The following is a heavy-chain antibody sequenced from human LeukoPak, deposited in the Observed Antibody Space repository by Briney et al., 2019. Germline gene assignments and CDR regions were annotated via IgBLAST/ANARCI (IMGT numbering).Heavy chain of an antibody. J-gene: IGHJ4*02. CDR1: GFTFNKHG. V-gene: IGHV3-30*02. CDR2: IRNDGNDK. CDR3: AKDTGEWLLLKNFDY. Sequence: GGSLRLSCAASGFTFNKHGMHWVRQAPGKGPEWFSFIRNDGNDKYYADSVKGRFTISRDNSKNTLYLQMNSLRAEDTAVYYCAKDTGEWLLLKNFDYWGQGTLVTVSS. D-gene: IGHD3-22*01.